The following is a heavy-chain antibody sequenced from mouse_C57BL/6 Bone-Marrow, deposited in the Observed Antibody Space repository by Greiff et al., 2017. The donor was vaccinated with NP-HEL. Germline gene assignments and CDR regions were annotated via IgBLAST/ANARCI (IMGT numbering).Heavy chain of an antibody. J-gene: IGHJ3*01. D-gene: IGHD1-1*01. CDR1: GFTFSSYG. V-gene: IGHV5-6*01. Sequence: EVKVVESGGDLVKPGGSLKLSCAASGFTFSSYGMSWVRQTPDKRLEWVATSSSGGSYTYYPDSVKGRFTISRDNAKNTLYLQMSSLKSEDTAMYYCARQGGLFGAYWGQGTLVTVSA. CDR3: ARQGGLFGAY. CDR2: SSSGGSYT.